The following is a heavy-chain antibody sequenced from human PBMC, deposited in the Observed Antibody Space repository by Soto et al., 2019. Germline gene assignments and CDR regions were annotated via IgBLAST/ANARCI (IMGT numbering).Heavy chain of an antibody. J-gene: IGHJ3*02. CDR1: GFTFSSYD. V-gene: IGHV3-13*01. D-gene: IGHD6-13*01. CDR2: IGTAGDT. Sequence: GGSLRLSCAASGFTFSSYDMHWVRQATGKGLEWVSAIGTAGDTYYPGSVKGRFTISRENAKNSLYLQMNSLRAGDTAVYYCARAAAGRIAAAGPGAFDIWGQGTMVTVSS. CDR3: ARAAAGRIAAAGPGAFDI.